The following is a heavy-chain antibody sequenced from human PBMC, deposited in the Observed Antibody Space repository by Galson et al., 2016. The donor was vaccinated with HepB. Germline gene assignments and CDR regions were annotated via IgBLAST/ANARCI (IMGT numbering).Heavy chain of an antibody. Sequence: CAVSGYSISSGYYWGWIRQSPGKGLEWIASFYRSETTYYAPSLKSRVTISVDTSKNQFSLKLSSVTAADTAVYYCARAGTTVTTHYYYLDSWGQGTLVTVSP. D-gene: IGHD4-17*01. J-gene: IGHJ4*02. CDR2: FYRSETT. CDR3: ARAGTTVTTHYYYLDS. CDR1: GYSISSGYY. V-gene: IGHV4-38-2*01.